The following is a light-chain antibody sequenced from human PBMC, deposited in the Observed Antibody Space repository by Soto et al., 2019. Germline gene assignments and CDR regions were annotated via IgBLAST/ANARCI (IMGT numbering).Light chain of an antibody. V-gene: IGLV2-14*03. CDR2: VVT. Sequence: QSALTQPASVSGSPGQSITISCTGTSSDVGAYNYVSWYQQHPGKAPKLVIYVVTYRPPGVSNRFSGSKSGNTASLTISGLQSEDEADYHCSSFTSSSTVVFGGGTKVTVL. J-gene: IGLJ2*01. CDR1: SSDVGAYNY. CDR3: SSFTSSSTVV.